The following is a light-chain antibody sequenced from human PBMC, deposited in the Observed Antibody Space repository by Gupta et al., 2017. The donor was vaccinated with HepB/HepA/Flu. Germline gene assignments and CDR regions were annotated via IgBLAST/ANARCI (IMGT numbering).Light chain of an antibody. V-gene: IGLV6-57*03. CDR3: HSYDNNYIQV. CDR1: SGSIASNY. Sequence: FMLTQPHSVSQSPGKTVTISCTRSSGSIASNYVKWFPQRPGSAPTIVIYEDNQRPSGVPARFSCSIDSSSNSASLTISGLKTEDEADYYCHSYDNNYIQVFGRGTKLTVL. CDR2: EDN. J-gene: IGLJ2*01.